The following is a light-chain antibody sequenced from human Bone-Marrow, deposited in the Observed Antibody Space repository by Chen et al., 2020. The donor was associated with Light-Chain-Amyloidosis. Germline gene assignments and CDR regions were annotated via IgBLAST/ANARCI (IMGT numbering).Light chain of an antibody. J-gene: IGLJ2*01. CDR2: STN. Sequence: QTVVTPEPSFSVSPGGTVTLTCGLSSGSVSTSYYPRWYQQTPGQAPRTLIYSTNTRSSGVPERCSGSIIRNKAARTITGAQADEESDYYCVLYRGSGPVVFGGGTKLTVL. CDR3: VLYRGSGPVV. CDR1: SGSVSTSYY. V-gene: IGLV8-61*01.